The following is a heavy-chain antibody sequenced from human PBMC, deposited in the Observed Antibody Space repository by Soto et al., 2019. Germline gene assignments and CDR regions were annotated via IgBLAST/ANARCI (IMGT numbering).Heavy chain of an antibody. CDR3: AKDRAIRPGTDFDY. CDR2: ISGSGGST. D-gene: IGHD1-7*01. V-gene: IGHV3-23*01. J-gene: IGHJ4*02. CDR1: GFTFSNYA. Sequence: EVQLLESGGGLVQPGGSLRLSCAASGFTFSNYAMSWVRQAPGKGLEWVSAISGSGGSTYYADSVKGRFTISRDNSKNTLYLRMNSLRAKDTAVFYCAKDRAIRPGTDFDYWGQGTLVTVSS.